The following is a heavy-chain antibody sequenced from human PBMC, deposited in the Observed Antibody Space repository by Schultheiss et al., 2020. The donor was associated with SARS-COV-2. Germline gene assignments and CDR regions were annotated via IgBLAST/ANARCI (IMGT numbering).Heavy chain of an antibody. V-gene: IGHV3-30*04. CDR3: TTDRHFYLGYCSGGSCYNDDY. CDR2: ISYDGSNK. CDR1: AFTFSAYA. J-gene: IGHJ4*02. D-gene: IGHD2-15*01. Sequence: GESLKISCAASAFTFSAYAMHWVRQAPGKGLEWVAVISYDGSNKYYADSVKGRFTISRDNSKNTLYLQMNSLRAEDTAVYYCTTDRHFYLGYCSGGSCYNDDYWGQGTLVTVSS.